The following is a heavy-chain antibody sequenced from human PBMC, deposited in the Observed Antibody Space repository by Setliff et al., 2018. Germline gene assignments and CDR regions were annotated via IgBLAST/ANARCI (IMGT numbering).Heavy chain of an antibody. CDR2: VYPRDSDI. CDR1: GYDFDTYW. D-gene: IGHD4-17*01. CDR3: ARMGGRVDMTTVTTFGYFQD. Sequence: GESLKISCKGSGYDFDTYWIAWVRQLPGKGLEWMGIVYPRDSDIRYSPSFRDQVSISADKSINTAYLQWSSLKASDSAMYYCARMGGRVDMTTVTTFGYFQDWGQGTLVTVSS. J-gene: IGHJ1*01. V-gene: IGHV5-51*01.